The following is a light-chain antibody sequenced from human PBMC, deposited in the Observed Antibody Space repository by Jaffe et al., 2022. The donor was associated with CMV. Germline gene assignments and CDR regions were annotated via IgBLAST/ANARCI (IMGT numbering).Light chain of an antibody. CDR3: QQSSRTPRT. J-gene: IGKJ2*01. CDR2: AAS. CDR1: QTISNY. Sequence: DIQMTQSPSSLSASVGDRVTITCRASQTISNYLNWYQQKPGKAPKVLIYAASNLQSGVPSRFSGSGSGTDFTLTISSLQPEDFATYYCQQSSRTPRTFGQGTKLEI. V-gene: IGKV1-39*01.